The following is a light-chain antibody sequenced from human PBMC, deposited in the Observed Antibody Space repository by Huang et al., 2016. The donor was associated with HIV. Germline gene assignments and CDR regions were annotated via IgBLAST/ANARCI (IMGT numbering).Light chain of an antibody. V-gene: IGKV3-11*01. Sequence: EIVLTQSPATLSLSPGERATLSCRASQHISGYLAWYQQKPGQAPRLLIDGASIRATGIPVRFSGSGSGTDFTFSISSLEPEDFAFYYCQQRAGWPLTFGGGTKVEIK. J-gene: IGKJ4*01. CDR1: QHISGY. CDR2: GAS. CDR3: QQRAGWPLT.